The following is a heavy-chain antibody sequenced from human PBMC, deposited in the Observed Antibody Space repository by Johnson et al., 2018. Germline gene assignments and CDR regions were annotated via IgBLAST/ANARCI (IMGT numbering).Heavy chain of an antibody. V-gene: IGHV3-15*07. CDR2: IKKRSDGGTT. D-gene: IGHD3-22*01. CDR3: ARDGGTYYSDSSGYFEDAFDI. CDR1: GFSFSNAW. Sequence: VQLVESGGGLVKPGGSLRLSCAASGFSFSNAWMNWVRQAPGKGLEWVGRIKKRSDGGTTDYPAPVKGRFTISRGDSKNTLYLQMNSLRAEDKAVYYCARDGGTYYSDSSGYFEDAFDIWGQGTMVTVSS. J-gene: IGHJ3*02.